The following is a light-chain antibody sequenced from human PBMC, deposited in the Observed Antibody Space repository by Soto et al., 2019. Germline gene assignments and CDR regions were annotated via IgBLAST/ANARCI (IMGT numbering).Light chain of an antibody. Sequence: PSQSIDSWLAWYQQRPGKAPKVLISGASNLQSGVPSRFSGGGSGTDLTLTIHSLKPEDFATYSCQHTFNVPPWTVGQGTKGEI. CDR2: GAS. J-gene: IGKJ1*01. V-gene: IGKV1-39*01. CDR1: QSIDSW. CDR3: QHTFNVPPWT.